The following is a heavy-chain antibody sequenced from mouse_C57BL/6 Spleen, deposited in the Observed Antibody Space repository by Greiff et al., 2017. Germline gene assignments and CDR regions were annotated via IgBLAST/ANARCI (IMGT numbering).Heavy chain of an antibody. CDR3: ASPIDSSGYVHDY. CDR2: IHPNSGST. D-gene: IGHD3-2*02. CDR1: GYTFTSYW. Sequence: QVQLQQPGAELVKPGASVKLSCKASGYTFTSYWMHWVKQRPGQGLEWIGMIHPNSGSTNYNEKFKSKATLTVDKSSSTAYMQLSSLTSEDSAVYYCASPIDSSGYVHDYWGQGTTLTVSS. V-gene: IGHV1-64*01. J-gene: IGHJ2*01.